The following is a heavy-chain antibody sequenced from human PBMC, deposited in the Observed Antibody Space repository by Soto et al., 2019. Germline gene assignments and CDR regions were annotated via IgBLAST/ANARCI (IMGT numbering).Heavy chain of an antibody. J-gene: IGHJ3*02. CDR2: ISYDGSNK. CDR3: ATVRGYRQDFDAFDI. Sequence: QVQLVESGGGVVQPGRSLRLSCVASGFSFSNYAMHWVRQAPGKGLEWVAVISYDGSNKYYADSVKGRFTISRDNSKNKLYLQMNNLRTGDTAVYYCATVRGYRQDFDAFDIWGQGTMVTVSS. V-gene: IGHV3-30-3*01. D-gene: IGHD3-16*02. CDR1: GFSFSNYA.